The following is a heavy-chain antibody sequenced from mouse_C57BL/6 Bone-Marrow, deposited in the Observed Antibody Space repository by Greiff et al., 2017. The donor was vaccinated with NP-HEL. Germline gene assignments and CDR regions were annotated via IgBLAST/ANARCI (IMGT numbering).Heavy chain of an antibody. CDR3: ARDAEVTTRFAY. Sequence: EVKLMESGGGLVQSGRSLRLSCATSGFTFSDFYMEWVRQAPGKGLEWIAASRNKANDYTTEYSASVKGRFIVSRDTSQSILYLQMNALRAEDTASYYCARDAEVTTRFAYWGQGTLVTVSA. V-gene: IGHV7-1*01. D-gene: IGHD2-2*01. J-gene: IGHJ3*01. CDR2: SRNKANDYTT. CDR1: GFTFSDFY.